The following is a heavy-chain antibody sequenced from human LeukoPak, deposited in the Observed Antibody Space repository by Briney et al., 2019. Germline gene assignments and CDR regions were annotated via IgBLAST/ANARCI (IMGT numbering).Heavy chain of an antibody. CDR2: IYYSGST. D-gene: IGHD1-26*01. CDR1: GGSISSGDCY. CDR3: ARYVGANAFDI. V-gene: IGHV4-30-4*08. Sequence: SQTLSLTCTVSGGSISSGDCYWSWIRQPPGKGLEWIGYIYYSGSTYYNPSLKSRVTISVDTSKNQFSLKLSSVTAADTAVYYCARYVGANAFDIWGQGTMVTVSS. J-gene: IGHJ3*02.